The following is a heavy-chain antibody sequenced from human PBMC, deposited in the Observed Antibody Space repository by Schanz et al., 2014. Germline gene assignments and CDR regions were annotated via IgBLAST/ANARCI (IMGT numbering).Heavy chain of an antibody. CDR3: ARDGHSSIWDSYYFYGLDV. CDR2: INPNSGGT. CDR1: GHPFTAYY. J-gene: IGHJ6*02. V-gene: IGHV1-2*05. D-gene: IGHD6-13*01. Sequence: QVQLVQSGAEVKKPGASVKVSCKASGHPFTAYYMHWVRQAPGQGLEWMGRINPNSGGTNYAENFQGRVTMTRDTSTSTVYMELSRLTSDDTDLYYCARDGHSSIWDSYYFYGLDVWGQGTTVTVSS.